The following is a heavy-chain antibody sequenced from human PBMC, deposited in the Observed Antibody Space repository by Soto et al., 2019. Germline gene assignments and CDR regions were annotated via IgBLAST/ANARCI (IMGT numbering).Heavy chain of an antibody. J-gene: IGHJ4*02. D-gene: IGHD3-22*01. Sequence: ASVKVSCKASGYTFTSYGISWVRQAPGQGLEWMGWISPYSGKTNYARKFRDRVTMTADTSTSTVYMELGSLTSDDTAVYYCAREGLLLLPDYWGQGTLVTVSS. V-gene: IGHV1-18*01. CDR3: AREGLLLLPDY. CDR2: ISPYSGKT. CDR1: GYTFTSYG.